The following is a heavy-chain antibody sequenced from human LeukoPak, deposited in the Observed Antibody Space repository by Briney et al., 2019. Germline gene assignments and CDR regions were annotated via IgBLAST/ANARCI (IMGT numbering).Heavy chain of an antibody. Sequence: PGGSLRLSCAASGFTFSSYAMSWVRQAPGKGLEWVAVIWYDGSNKYYADSVKGRFTISRDNSKNTLYLQMNSLRAEDTAVYYCAREQQLRYYFDYWGQGTLVTVSS. J-gene: IGHJ4*02. V-gene: IGHV3-33*08. CDR3: AREQQLRYYFDY. D-gene: IGHD6-13*01. CDR1: GFTFSSYA. CDR2: IWYDGSNK.